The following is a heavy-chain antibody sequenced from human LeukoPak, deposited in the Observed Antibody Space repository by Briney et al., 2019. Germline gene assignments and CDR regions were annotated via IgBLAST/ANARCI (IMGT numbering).Heavy chain of an antibody. D-gene: IGHD3-3*01. Sequence: PGGSLRLSCAASGFTFSSYGMHWVRQAPGKGLEWVSAISGSGGSTYYADSVKGRFTISRDNSKNTLYLQMNSLRAEDTAVYYCAKPRITIFGVVIYSDAFDIWGQGTMVTVSS. V-gene: IGHV3-23*01. CDR3: AKPRITIFGVVIYSDAFDI. CDR1: GFTFSSYG. J-gene: IGHJ3*02. CDR2: ISGSGGST.